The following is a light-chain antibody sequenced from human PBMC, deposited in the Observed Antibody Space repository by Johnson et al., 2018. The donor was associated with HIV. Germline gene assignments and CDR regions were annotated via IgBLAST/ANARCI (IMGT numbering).Light chain of an antibody. CDR1: SSNIGNND. J-gene: IGLJ1*01. CDR2: EST. Sequence: QSVLTQPPSVSAAPGQKVTISCSGSSSNIGNNDVSWYQQLPGTAPKLLIYESTNRPSGIPDRFSGSKSGTSATLGITGLQTGDEADYYCGTWDSSLSAYVFGTGTKVTVL. CDR3: GTWDSSLSAYV. V-gene: IGLV1-51*02.